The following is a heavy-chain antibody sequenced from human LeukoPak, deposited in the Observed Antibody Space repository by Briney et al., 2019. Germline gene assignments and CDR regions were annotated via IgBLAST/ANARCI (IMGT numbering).Heavy chain of an antibody. CDR2: IYSGGST. J-gene: IGHJ4*02. V-gene: IGHV3-53*01. Sequence: GGSLRLSCAASGFTFSSNYMSWVRQAPGKGLEWVSVIYSGGSTYYADSVKGRFTISRDNSKNTLYLQMNSLRAEDTAVYYCARSYDSSGYYGDCGYWGQGTLVTVSS. CDR3: ARSYDSSGYYGDCGY. CDR1: GFTFSSNY. D-gene: IGHD3-22*01.